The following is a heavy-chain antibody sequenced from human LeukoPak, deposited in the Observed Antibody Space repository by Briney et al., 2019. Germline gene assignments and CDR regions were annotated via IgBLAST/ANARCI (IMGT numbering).Heavy chain of an antibody. Sequence: GGSLRLSCAASGFTFSSYEMNWVRQAPGKGLEWVSSISRRSRHVYYAGSVKGRFTISRDDARNSLYLQMNSLRAEDMAVYFCVRDLLGSGSTTAYLYHWGQGTLVTVSS. CDR3: VRDLLGSGSTTAYLYH. J-gene: IGHJ1*01. D-gene: IGHD3-10*01. V-gene: IGHV3-21*01. CDR1: GFTFSSYE. CDR2: ISRRSRHV.